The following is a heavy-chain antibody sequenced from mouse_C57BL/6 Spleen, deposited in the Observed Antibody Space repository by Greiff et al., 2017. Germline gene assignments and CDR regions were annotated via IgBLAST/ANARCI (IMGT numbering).Heavy chain of an antibody. J-gene: IGHJ4*01. V-gene: IGHV5-4*01. CDR1: GFTFSSYA. CDR2: ISDGGSYT. Sequence: EVQGVESGGGLVKPGGSLKLSCAASGFTFSSYAMSWVRQTPETRLEWVATISDGGSYTYYPDNVKGRFTISRDNAKNNLYLQMSHLKSGDTAMYYCARGGGLDYAMDYWGQGTSVTVSS. CDR3: ARGGGLDYAMDY. D-gene: IGHD2-13*01.